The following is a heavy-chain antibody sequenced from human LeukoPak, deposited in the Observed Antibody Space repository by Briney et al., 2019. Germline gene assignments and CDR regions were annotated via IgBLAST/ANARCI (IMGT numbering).Heavy chain of an antibody. CDR3: ARTLSGSYRDY. V-gene: IGHV3-23*01. CDR2: ISGGSGRT. D-gene: IGHD1-26*01. J-gene: IGHJ4*02. Sequence: PGGSLRLSCAASGFTFSSYAMSWVRQAPGKGLEWVSSISGGSGRTYYADSVKGRFSISRDDSKNTLYLQMNSLRAEDTAIYYCARTLSGSYRDYWGQGTLVTVSS. CDR1: GFTFSSYA.